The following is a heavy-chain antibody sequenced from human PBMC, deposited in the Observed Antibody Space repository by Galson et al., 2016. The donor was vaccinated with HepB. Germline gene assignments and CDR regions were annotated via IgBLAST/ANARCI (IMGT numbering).Heavy chain of an antibody. CDR2: FSLDEGKM. CDR3: ATGWAYQLLPFDQ. CDR1: GSTLSDVS. D-gene: IGHD2-2*01. Sequence: QSGAEVKKPGESLKISCKVSGSTLSDVSLRWVRQSPGKGPQWMGGFSLDEGKMVSAQKFQGRVTLTEDTSTDTAYMELNSLRSEDTAIYFCATGWAYQLLPFDQWGRGTLVTVAS. J-gene: IGHJ4*02. V-gene: IGHV1-24*01.